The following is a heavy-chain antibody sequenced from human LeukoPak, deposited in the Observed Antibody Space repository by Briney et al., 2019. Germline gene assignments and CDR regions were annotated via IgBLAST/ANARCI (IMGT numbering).Heavy chain of an antibody. CDR1: GGSISSYY. Sequence: SSETLSLTCTVSGGSISSYYWSWIRQPPGKGLEWIGYIYYSGSTNYNPSLKSRVTISVDTSKNQFSLKLSSVTAADTAVYYCAREKSYVGQSGCFDLWGRGTLVTVSS. CDR3: AREKSYVGQSGCFDL. J-gene: IGHJ2*01. D-gene: IGHD2-15*01. CDR2: IYYSGST. V-gene: IGHV4-59*01.